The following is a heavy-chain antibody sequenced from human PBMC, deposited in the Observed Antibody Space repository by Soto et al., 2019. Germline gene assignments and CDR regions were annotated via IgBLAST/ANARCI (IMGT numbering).Heavy chain of an antibody. CDR1: GFTFSSYG. J-gene: IGHJ6*02. V-gene: IGHV3-33*01. CDR2: IWYDGSNK. Sequence: QVQLVESGGGVVQPGRSLRLSCAASGFTFSSYGMQWVRQAPGKGLEWVAVIWYDGSNKYYADSVKGRFTISRDNSKNTLYLQMNSLRAEDTAVYYCARDGADYYYYGMDVWGQGTTVTVSS. CDR3: ARDGADYYYYGMDV. D-gene: IGHD3-16*01.